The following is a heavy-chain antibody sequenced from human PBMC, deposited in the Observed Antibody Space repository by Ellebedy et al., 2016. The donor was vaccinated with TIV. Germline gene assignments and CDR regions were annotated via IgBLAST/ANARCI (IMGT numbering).Heavy chain of an antibody. Sequence: GESLKISCAASGFSSGFSFSRYAMGWVRQAPGKGLEWVSGISGSGGSTYYADSVKGRLTISRDNSKNTLYLQMNSLRAEDTAVYYCAKSTSSVSTSCPDYWGQGTLVTVAS. CDR2: ISGSGGST. D-gene: IGHD2-2*01. CDR1: GFSSGFSFSRYA. J-gene: IGHJ4*02. CDR3: AKSTSSVSTSCPDY. V-gene: IGHV3-23*01.